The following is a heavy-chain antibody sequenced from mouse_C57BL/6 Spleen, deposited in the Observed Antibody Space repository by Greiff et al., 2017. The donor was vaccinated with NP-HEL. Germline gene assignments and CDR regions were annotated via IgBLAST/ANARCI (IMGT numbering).Heavy chain of an antibody. J-gene: IGHJ2*01. CDR3: ASGRELGHFFDY. V-gene: IGHV1-52*01. CDR2: IDPSDSET. D-gene: IGHD4-1*01. CDR1: GYTFTSYW. Sequence: QVQLQQPGAELVRPGSSVKLSCKASGYTFTSYWMHWVKQRPIQGLEWIGNIDPSDSETHYNQKFKDKATLTVDKSSSTAYMQLSSLTSEDSAVYYCASGRELGHFFDYWGQGTTLTVSS.